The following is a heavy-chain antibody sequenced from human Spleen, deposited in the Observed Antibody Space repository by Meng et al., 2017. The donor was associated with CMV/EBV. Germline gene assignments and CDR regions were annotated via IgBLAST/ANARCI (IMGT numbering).Heavy chain of an antibody. CDR1: GFTVSSNY. D-gene: IGHD3-3*01. CDR2: IYSGGST. J-gene: IGHJ4*02. V-gene: IGHV3-66*01. CDR3: ARASGYDSN. Sequence: EVQVGACGGGLGQPGVSLRRFCAASGFTVSSNYMSWVRQAPGKGLEWVSVIYSGGSTYYADSVKGRFTISRDNSKNTLYLQMNSLRAEDTAVYYCARASGYDSNWGQGTLVTVSS.